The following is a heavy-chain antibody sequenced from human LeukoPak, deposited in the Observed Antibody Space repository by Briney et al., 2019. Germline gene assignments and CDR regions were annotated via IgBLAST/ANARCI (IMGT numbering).Heavy chain of an antibody. J-gene: IGHJ4*02. V-gene: IGHV3-30-3*01. CDR3: ARSPYESGTPPTRLED. Sequence: PGRSLRLSCAASGFTFSSYAMHWVRQAPGKGLEWLAVISYDGSNKYYADSVKGRFTISRDNSKNTLYLQMNSLRAEDTAVYYCARSPYESGTPPTRLEDWGQGTLVTVSS. D-gene: IGHD3-10*01. CDR1: GFTFSSYA. CDR2: ISYDGSNK.